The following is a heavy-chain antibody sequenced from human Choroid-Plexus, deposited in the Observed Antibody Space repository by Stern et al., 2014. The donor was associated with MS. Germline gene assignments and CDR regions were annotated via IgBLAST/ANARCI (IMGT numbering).Heavy chain of an antibody. CDR2: IKEDGTEK. CDR3: ARVYNTIYGIVTQRGSGMDV. Sequence: EDQLVESGGGLVQPGGSLTISCTAAGFTFGNYWMTWVRQAPGKGLERVANIKEDGTEKNYVDSVKGRFTISRDNARNSLYLQMNSLRVEDTAIYYCARVYNTIYGIVTQRGSGMDVWGQGTTVIVSS. CDR1: GFTFGNYW. D-gene: IGHD3-3*01. V-gene: IGHV3-7*01. J-gene: IGHJ6*02.